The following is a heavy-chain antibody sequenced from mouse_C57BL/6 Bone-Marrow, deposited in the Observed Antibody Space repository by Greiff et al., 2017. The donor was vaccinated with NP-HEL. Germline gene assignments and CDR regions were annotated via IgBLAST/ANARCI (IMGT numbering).Heavy chain of an antibody. CDR1: GFTFSSYA. CDR2: ISDGGSYT. CDR3: ARVYGSSYVESAMDY. D-gene: IGHD1-1*01. Sequence: EVMLVESGGGLVKPGGSLKLSCAASGFTFSSYAMSWVRQTPEKRLEWVATISDGGSYTYYPDNVKGRFTISRDNAKNNLYLQMSHLKSEDTAMYYCARVYGSSYVESAMDYWGQGTSVTVSS. V-gene: IGHV5-4*03. J-gene: IGHJ4*01.